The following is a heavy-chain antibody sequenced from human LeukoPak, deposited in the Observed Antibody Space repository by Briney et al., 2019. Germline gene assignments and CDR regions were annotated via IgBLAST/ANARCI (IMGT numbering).Heavy chain of an antibody. J-gene: IGHJ3*02. CDR3: ARGYYYGSGMAFDI. CDR1: GDSISSSTDY. CDR2: FYPGGST. V-gene: IGHV4-39*01. Sequence: SETLSLTCSVSGDSISSSTDYWGWIRQPPGKGLQWIGSFYPGGSTYYNPSLKRRVTLSVDTSNNQFSLKLTSVTAADAAVYYCARGYYYGSGMAFDIWGQGTMVTVSS. D-gene: IGHD3-10*01.